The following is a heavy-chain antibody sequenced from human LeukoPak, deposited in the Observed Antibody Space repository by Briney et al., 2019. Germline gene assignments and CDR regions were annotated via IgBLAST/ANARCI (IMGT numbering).Heavy chain of an antibody. D-gene: IGHD3-3*01. V-gene: IGHV1-18*01. J-gene: IGHJ5*02. CDR1: GYNITSYG. Sequence: ASVKVSRKASGYNITSYGISWVRQAPGQGLEWMGWISGYKSHEVQGTVTMTRDPSTNTAFLELRSLRSDDTAVYYCARSPLEWLLFLDLWGQGTLVTVSS. CDR2: ISGYKS. CDR3: ARSPLEWLLFLDL.